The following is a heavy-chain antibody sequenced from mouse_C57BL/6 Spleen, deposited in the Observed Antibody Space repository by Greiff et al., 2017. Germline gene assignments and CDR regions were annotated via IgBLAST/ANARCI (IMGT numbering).Heavy chain of an antibody. V-gene: IGHV6-3*01. J-gene: IGHJ4*01. CDR3: TKSGYDEAMDY. CDR1: GFTFSNYW. Sequence: EVKLVESGGGLVQPGGSMKLSCVASGFTFSNYWMNWVRQSPEKGLEWVAQIRLKSDNYATHYAESVKGRFTISRDDSKSSVYLQMNNLRAEDTGIYYCTKSGYDEAMDYWGQGTSVTVSS. CDR2: IRLKSDNYAT. D-gene: IGHD2-2*01.